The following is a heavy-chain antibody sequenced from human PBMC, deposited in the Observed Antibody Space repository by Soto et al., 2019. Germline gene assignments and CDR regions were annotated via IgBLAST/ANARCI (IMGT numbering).Heavy chain of an antibody. CDR2: ISSTTNYI. J-gene: IGHJ4*02. V-gene: IGHV3-21*06. Sequence: PGGSLRLSCAASGFTFTRYSMNWVRQAPGKGLEWVSSISSTTNYIYYGDSMKGRFAISRDNAKNSLYLEMNSLRAEDTAVYYCARESEDLTSNFDYWGQGTLVTVSS. CDR3: ARESEDLTSNFDY. CDR1: GFTFTRYS.